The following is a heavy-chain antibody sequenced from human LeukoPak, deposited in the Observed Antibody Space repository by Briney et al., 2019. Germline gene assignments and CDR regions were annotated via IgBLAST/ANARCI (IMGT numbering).Heavy chain of an antibody. D-gene: IGHD3-3*01. CDR3: AKDSGFWSGHGVQH. CDR2: IGTSSTTI. J-gene: IGHJ1*01. Sequence: GGSLRLSCAASGFTFSSYTMNWVRQPPGKGLEWVSNIGTSSTTIYYADSVKGRFTISRDNAKNTLYLQMNSLRAEDTAVYYCAKDSGFWSGHGVQHWGQGTLVTVSS. V-gene: IGHV3-48*01. CDR1: GFTFSSYT.